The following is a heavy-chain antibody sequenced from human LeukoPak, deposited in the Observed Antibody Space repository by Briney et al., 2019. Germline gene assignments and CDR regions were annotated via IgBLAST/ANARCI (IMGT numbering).Heavy chain of an antibody. Sequence: ASVKVSCKPSGYTCTDSYIHWVRQAPGVGLQWMGWISPNNGDTKYAEDFQDRVTMTRDTSINTAYMELTGLTPDDTAVYYCVRSPIGASAYWGRGTLVTVSS. CDR2: ISPNNGDT. D-gene: IGHD3-10*01. CDR3: VRSPIGASAY. CDR1: GYTCTDSY. V-gene: IGHV1-2*02. J-gene: IGHJ4*02.